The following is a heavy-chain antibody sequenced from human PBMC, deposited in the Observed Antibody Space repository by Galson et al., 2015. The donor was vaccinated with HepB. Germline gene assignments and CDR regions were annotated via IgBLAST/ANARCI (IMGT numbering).Heavy chain of an antibody. CDR1: GFTFDDYA. V-gene: IGHV3-9*01. Sequence: SLRLSCAASGFTFDDYAMHWVRQAPGKGLEWVSGISWNSGSIGYADSVKGRFTISRDNAKNSLYLQMNSLRAEDTALYYCAKDISHGAPINYSDFWGQGTLVTVSS. J-gene: IGHJ4*02. CDR2: ISWNSGSI. D-gene: IGHD4-17*01. CDR3: AKDISHGAPINYSDF.